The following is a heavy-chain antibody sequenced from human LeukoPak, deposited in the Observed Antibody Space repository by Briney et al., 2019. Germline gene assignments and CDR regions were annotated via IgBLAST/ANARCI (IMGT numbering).Heavy chain of an antibody. J-gene: IGHJ4*02. CDR2: ITDSGFTT. Sequence: PGGSLRLSCAASGFTFSSYAMSWVRQAPGKGLEWVSGITDSGFTTFYANSVKGRFTISRDNSKNTLYLQMNSLRAEDTAVYYCANAGFCSSTTCYNPFDHWSQGTLVTVSS. D-gene: IGHD2-2*02. V-gene: IGHV3-23*01. CDR3: ANAGFCSSTTCYNPFDH. CDR1: GFTFSSYA.